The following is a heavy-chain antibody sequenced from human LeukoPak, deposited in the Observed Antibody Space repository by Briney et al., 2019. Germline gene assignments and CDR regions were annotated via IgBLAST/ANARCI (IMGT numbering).Heavy chain of an antibody. Sequence: GASLKVSCKASGYTFTGYYMHWVGQAPGQGLEWMGWINPNSGGTNYAQNFQGRVTMTRDTSISTAYMELSRLRSADTAVYPCARARGSLLWVGALFPFDPWGREPWSPSPQ. CDR3: ARARGSLLWVGALFPFDP. D-gene: IGHD3-10*01. CDR2: INPNSGGT. J-gene: IGHJ5*02. CDR1: GYTFTGYY. V-gene: IGHV1-2*02.